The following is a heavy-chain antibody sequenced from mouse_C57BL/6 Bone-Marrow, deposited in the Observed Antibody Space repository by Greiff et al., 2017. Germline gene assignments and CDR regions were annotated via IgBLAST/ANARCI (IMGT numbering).Heavy chain of an antibody. CDR1: GYTFTDYN. Sequence: VQLKQSGPELVKPGASVKMSCKASGYTFTDYNMHWVKQSHGKSLEWIGYINPNNGGTSYNQQFKGKATLTVNKSSSTAYMELRSLTSEDSAVYYCARRGYYGKTFDVWGTGTTVTVSS. J-gene: IGHJ1*03. CDR3: ARRGYYGKTFDV. CDR2: INPNNGGT. D-gene: IGHD1-1*01. V-gene: IGHV1-22*01.